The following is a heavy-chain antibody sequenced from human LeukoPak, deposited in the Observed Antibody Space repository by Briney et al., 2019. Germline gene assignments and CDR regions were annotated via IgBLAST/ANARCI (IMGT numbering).Heavy chain of an antibody. CDR1: GYTFSSYA. J-gene: IGHJ4*02. V-gene: IGHV1-69*05. D-gene: IGHD3-10*01. Sequence: SVKVSCKASGYTFSSYAISWGRQDPGQGLEWMGGIITIFGTANYSQKFQGRVTITTDESTSTAYMELSSLRSDDTAVYYCARGPRLWFGESPNSYFDYGGQGTLVSVSS. CDR2: IITIFGTA. CDR3: ARGPRLWFGESPNSYFDY.